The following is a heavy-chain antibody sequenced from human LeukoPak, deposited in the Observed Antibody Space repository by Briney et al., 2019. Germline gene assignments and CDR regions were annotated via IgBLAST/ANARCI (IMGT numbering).Heavy chain of an antibody. CDR1: GYTFTGYY. CDR2: INPNSGGT. J-gene: IGHJ4*02. V-gene: IGHV1-2*02. Sequence: VASVKVSCKASGYTFTGYYMHWVRQAPGQGLERMGWINPNSGGTNYAQKFQGRVTMTRDTSISTAYMELSRLRSDDTAVYYCARNTGMITFGGVIVNFDYWGQGTLVTVSS. CDR3: ARNTGMITFGGVIVNFDY. D-gene: IGHD3-16*02.